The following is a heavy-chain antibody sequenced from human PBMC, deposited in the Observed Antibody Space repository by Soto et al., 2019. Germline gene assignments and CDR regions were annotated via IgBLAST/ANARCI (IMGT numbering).Heavy chain of an antibody. CDR2: ISSNGGST. J-gene: IGHJ6*02. CDR1: GFSLSRAA. V-gene: IGHV3-64D*08. D-gene: IGHD6-13*01. CDR3: VKDRGYSSSFRYYYGMDV. Sequence: GGSLRLSCSAYGFSLSRAAMHWVRLAPRKGMGYVSAISSNGGSTYYADSVKGRFTISRDHSKTTLYLQRSMLRAEATALYYCVKDRGYSSSFRYYYGMDVWGQGTTVTVSS.